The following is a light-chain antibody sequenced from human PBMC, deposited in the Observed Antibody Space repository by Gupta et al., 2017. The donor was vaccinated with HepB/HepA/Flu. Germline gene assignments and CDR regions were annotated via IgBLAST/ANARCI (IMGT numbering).Light chain of an antibody. Sequence: DIQMTQSPSSLSASLGDRVTITCQASQDMSNYLTWYQQKPGKAPKLLIYDASTWETGVPSRFSGSGSWKDFTFTISSRQQEDIATYYCHQYDNLPQYTFGQGTKLEIK. J-gene: IGKJ2*01. V-gene: IGKV1-33*01. CDR1: QDMSNY. CDR2: DAS. CDR3: HQYDNLPQYT.